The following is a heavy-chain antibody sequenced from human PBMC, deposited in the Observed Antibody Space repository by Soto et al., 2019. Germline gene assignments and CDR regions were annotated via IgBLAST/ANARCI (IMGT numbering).Heavy chain of an antibody. D-gene: IGHD5-18*01. CDR1: GFTFSSYA. CDR2: ISGSGGST. J-gene: IGHJ5*02. Sequence: EVQVLESGGGLVQPGGSLRLSCAASGFTFSSYAMSWVRQAPVKGLEWVSAISGSGGSTYYADSVKGRFTISRDNSKNTLYLQMNSLRADDTAVYYCAKVMVKNWFDPWGQGTLVTVSS. CDR3: AKVMVKNWFDP. V-gene: IGHV3-23*01.